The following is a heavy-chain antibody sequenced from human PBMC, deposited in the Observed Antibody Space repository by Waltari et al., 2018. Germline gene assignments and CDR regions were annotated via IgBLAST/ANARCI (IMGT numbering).Heavy chain of an antibody. CDR1: G. CDR3: ARPPFTSSWYYFDR. CDR2: ISPQNGDT. J-gene: IGHJ4*02. D-gene: IGHD3-22*01. V-gene: IGHV1-18*01. Sequence: GVSWVRQAPGQGLEYMGWISPQNGDTNFVQKFRGRVTMTTDTSTSTAYMELRSLTPDDTAIYFCARPPFTSSWYYFDRWGQGTLVTVSS.